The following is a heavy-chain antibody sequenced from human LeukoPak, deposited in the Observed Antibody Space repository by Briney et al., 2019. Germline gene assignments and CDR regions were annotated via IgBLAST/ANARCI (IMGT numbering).Heavy chain of an antibody. CDR3: AKDHGSSDWYYFDY. D-gene: IGHD6-13*01. Sequence: GGSLRLSCAASGFTFNIYTMYWVRQAPGKGLEWVAFIHYDGSNNYYADSVKGRFTISRDNSKNTLYLQMNTLRADDTAVYYCAKDHGSSDWYYFDYWGQGTLVTVSS. V-gene: IGHV3-30*02. CDR1: GFTFNIYT. CDR2: IHYDGSNN. J-gene: IGHJ4*02.